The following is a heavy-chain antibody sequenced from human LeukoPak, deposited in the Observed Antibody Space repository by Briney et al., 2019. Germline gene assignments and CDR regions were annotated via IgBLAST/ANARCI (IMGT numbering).Heavy chain of an antibody. D-gene: IGHD1-26*01. V-gene: IGHV3-33*01. Sequence: GGSLRLSCAASGFTFSIYGMHWVRQAPGKGLEWVALIWFDGTKKYYADSVKGRFTISRDNSKNTLYLQMNSLRAEDTAVYYCARDKIVGATHLDYWGQGTLVTVSS. J-gene: IGHJ4*02. CDR3: ARDKIVGATHLDY. CDR2: IWFDGTKK. CDR1: GFTFSIYG.